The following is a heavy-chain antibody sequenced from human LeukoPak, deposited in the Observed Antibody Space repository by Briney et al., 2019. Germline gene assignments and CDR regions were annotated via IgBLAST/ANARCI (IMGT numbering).Heavy chain of an antibody. V-gene: IGHV4-34*01. CDR1: GGSFSGLY. CDR3: ARGRSLMGGVTPFDY. D-gene: IGHD5-18*01. CDR2: INHSGST. J-gene: IGHJ4*02. Sequence: PSETLSLTCAVYGGSFSGLYWSLLRQPPPKPLALIGEINHSGSTKYNPSLKSRVTISVDTSKNQFALKVNSMTAADTAAYYCARGRSLMGGVTPFDYWGQGTLVTVSS.